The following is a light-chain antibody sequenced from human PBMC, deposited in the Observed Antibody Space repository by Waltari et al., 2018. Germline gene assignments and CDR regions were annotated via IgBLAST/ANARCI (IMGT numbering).Light chain of an antibody. CDR1: SSDIGKYHY. CDR2: DVS. CDR3: TSFTSSNTYV. V-gene: IGLV2-14*03. J-gene: IGLJ1*01. Sequence: QSALTQPASVSGSPGQSITISCSGTSSDIGKYHYVSWFQQHPGKAPKLMIYDVSNRPSGVSDRFSGSKSGNTASLTISGLQTEDESDYYCTSFTSSNTYVFGTGTKVTVL.